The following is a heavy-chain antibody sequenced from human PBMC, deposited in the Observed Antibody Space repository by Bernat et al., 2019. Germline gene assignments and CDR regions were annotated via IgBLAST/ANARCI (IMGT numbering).Heavy chain of an antibody. Sequence: EVQLVESGGGLVQPGGSLRLSCSASGFTFSSYAMHWVRQAPGKGLEYVSAISSNGGSTYYADSVKGRFTISRDNSKNTLYLQMSSLRAEDTAVYYCVKDLQFYDFWGGYYGSEHGSFEYWGQGTLVTVSS. J-gene: IGHJ4*02. CDR3: VKDLQFYDFWGGYYGSEHGSFEY. D-gene: IGHD3-3*01. CDR2: ISSNGGST. CDR1: GFTFSSYA. V-gene: IGHV3-64D*06.